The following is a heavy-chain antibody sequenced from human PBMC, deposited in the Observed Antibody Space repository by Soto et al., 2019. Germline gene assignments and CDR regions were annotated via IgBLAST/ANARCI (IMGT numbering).Heavy chain of an antibody. CDR1: GFTFSSYA. Sequence: EVQILQSGGGLEQPGGSLRLSCAASGFTFSSYAMSWIRQAPGKGLEWVSTIRENGNTYYADSVRGRFATSRDNSENTLYLQMSRLRVEDTAVYYCAKQRMWVIRALDYWGQGTLVTVSP. J-gene: IGHJ4*02. CDR2: IRENGNT. CDR3: AKQRMWVIRALDY. V-gene: IGHV3-23*01. D-gene: IGHD1-26*01.